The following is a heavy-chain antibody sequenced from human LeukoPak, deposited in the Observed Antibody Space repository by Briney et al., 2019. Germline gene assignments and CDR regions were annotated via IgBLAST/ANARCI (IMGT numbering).Heavy chain of an antibody. Sequence: ASVKVSCKASGYTFTGYYMHWVRQAPGQGLEWMGWINPNSGGTNYAQKLQGRVTMTRDTSISTAYMELSRLRSDDTAVYYCARGTYYYDSSGYSNVGGDYWGQGTLVTVSS. CDR2: INPNSGGT. J-gene: IGHJ4*02. D-gene: IGHD3-22*01. CDR3: ARGTYYYDSSGYSNVGGDY. CDR1: GYTFTGYY. V-gene: IGHV1-2*02.